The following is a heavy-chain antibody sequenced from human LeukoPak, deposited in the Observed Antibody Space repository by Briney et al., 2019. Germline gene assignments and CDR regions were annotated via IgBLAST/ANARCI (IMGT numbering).Heavy chain of an antibody. J-gene: IGHJ4*02. CDR3: ARGSLGSWFFFDY. Sequence: GGSLRLSCAASGFTFSSFSMAWVRQAPGEGPEGVSTISRSGDATYYADSVKGRFTISRDNSWNTLYLQMSSLRVDDTALYYCARGSLGSWFFFDYWGQGTLVTASS. V-gene: IGHV3-23*01. CDR2: ISRSGDAT. CDR1: GFTFSSFS. D-gene: IGHD6-13*01.